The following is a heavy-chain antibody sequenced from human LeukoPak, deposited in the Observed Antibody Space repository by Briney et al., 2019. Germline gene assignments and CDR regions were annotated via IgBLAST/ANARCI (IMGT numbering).Heavy chain of an antibody. CDR1: GYSFTSYW. CDR2: IYPGDSDT. V-gene: IGHV5-51*01. Sequence: GESLKISCKGSGYSFTSYWIGWVRQMPGKGLEWMGIIYPGDSDTRYSPSFQGQVTISADKSISTAYLQWSSLKASDTAMYYCARAEFWSGYWCYFDYWGQGTLVTVSS. J-gene: IGHJ4*02. D-gene: IGHD3-3*01. CDR3: ARAEFWSGYWCYFDY.